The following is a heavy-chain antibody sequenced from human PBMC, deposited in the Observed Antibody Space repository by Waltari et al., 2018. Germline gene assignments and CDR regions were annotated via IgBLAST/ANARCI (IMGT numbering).Heavy chain of an antibody. CDR1: GGSISAYY. J-gene: IGHJ5*02. CDR3: ARDKNGLGLDWFDP. CDR2: VYSTGIT. D-gene: IGHD1-1*01. V-gene: IGHV4-59*13. Sequence: QEQLQESGPGLVKPSETLSLTCSVSGGSISAYYWSWIRQSPGKGLAWVGYVYSTGITRYNPSLQSRVTISIDASKNQFSLKVRSVTAADTAVYYCARDKNGLGLDWFDPWGQGTLVIVSS.